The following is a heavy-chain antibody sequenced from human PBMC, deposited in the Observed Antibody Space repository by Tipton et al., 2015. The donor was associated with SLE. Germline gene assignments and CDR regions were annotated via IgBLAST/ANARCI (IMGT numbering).Heavy chain of an antibody. D-gene: IGHD1-1*01. J-gene: IGHJ5*02. CDR3: ARLEEGGP. Sequence: TLSLTCTVSGGSISSSSYYWGWIRQPPGKGLEWIGSIYYSGSTYYNPSLKSRVTISVDTSKNQFSLKLSTVTAADTAVYYCARLEEGGPWGKGTLVTVSS. CDR2: IYYSGST. V-gene: IGHV4-39*01. CDR1: GGSISSSSYY.